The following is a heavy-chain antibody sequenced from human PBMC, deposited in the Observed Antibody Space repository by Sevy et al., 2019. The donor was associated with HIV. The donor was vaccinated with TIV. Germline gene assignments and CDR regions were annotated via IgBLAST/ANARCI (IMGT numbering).Heavy chain of an antibody. CDR2: IYYSGST. Sequence: SETLSLTCTVSDGSISSYYWSWIRQPPGKGLEWIGYIYYSGSTNYNPSLKSRVTISVDTSKNQFSLKLSSVTAADTAVYYCARGTYDSSGYYYVSYYFDYWGQRTLVTVSS. D-gene: IGHD3-22*01. V-gene: IGHV4-59*01. CDR1: DGSISSYY. J-gene: IGHJ4*02. CDR3: ARGTYDSSGYYYVSYYFDY.